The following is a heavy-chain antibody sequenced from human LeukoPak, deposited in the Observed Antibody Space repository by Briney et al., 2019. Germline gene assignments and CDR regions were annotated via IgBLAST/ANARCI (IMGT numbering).Heavy chain of an antibody. CDR3: ASGQGALFDY. Sequence: SQTLSLNCTVSGGSISSGSYYWSRIQQPAGKGLEWVGHVYTTGSTNYNPSLKSRVTISVDTSKNQFSLNLNSVTAADTAVYYCASGQGALFDYSGQGTLVTVSS. CDR2: VYTTGST. D-gene: IGHD3-16*01. J-gene: IGHJ4*02. CDR1: GGSISSGSYY. V-gene: IGHV4-61*09.